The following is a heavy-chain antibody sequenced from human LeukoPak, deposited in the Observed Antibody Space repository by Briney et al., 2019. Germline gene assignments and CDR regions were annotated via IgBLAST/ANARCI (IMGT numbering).Heavy chain of an antibody. CDR3: TRDRPSGSYYFEQ. CDR1: GYTFTRSG. V-gene: IGHV1-18*01. CDR2: ISAYNGDS. Sequence: GASVTVSCKASGYTFTRSGISWVRQAPGQGLEWMGWISAYNGDSRYAQNLQGRLTMTTDTSTSTAYMELRSLRSDDTAIYYCTRDRPSGSYYFEQWGQGTLVTVSS. D-gene: IGHD3-10*01. J-gene: IGHJ4*02.